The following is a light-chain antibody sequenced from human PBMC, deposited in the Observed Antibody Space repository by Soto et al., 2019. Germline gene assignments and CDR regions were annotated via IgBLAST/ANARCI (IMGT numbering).Light chain of an antibody. CDR3: QQYNDYS. Sequence: IEMTQSPSSLSASVGDRITITCRASQSMSLFLNWYQQKPGKAPKLLIYDASNLQSGVPSRFSGSGSGTQFTLTISRLQPDDFGTYYCQQYNDYSFGQGTKVDI. V-gene: IGKV1-5*01. CDR2: DAS. J-gene: IGKJ1*01. CDR1: QSMSLF.